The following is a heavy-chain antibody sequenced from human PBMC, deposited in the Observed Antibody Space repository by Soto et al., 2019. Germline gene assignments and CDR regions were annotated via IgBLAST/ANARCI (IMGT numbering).Heavy chain of an antibody. CDR3: ARDLGGWPDY. Sequence: ASVKVSCKVSGYTLTELSMHWVRQAPGKGLEWMGGFDPEDGETIYAQKFQGRVTITRDTSASTAYMELSSLRSEDTAVYYCARDLGGWPDYWGQGTLVTFSS. D-gene: IGHD2-15*01. V-gene: IGHV1-24*01. CDR1: GYTLTELS. CDR2: FDPEDGET. J-gene: IGHJ4*02.